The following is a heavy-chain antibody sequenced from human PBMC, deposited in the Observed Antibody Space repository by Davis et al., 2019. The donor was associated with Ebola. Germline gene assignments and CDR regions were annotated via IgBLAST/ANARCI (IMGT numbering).Heavy chain of an antibody. CDR1: GFTFSSYA. Sequence: GESLKISCAASGFTFSSYAMSWVRQAPGKGLEWVSVISGSGGSTYYADSVKGRYTISRDNSKNTLYLQMNSLRAEDTAVYYCANLDYGDNSGFDYWGQGTLVTVSS. CDR2: ISGSGGST. J-gene: IGHJ4*02. D-gene: IGHD4-23*01. V-gene: IGHV3-23*01. CDR3: ANLDYGDNSGFDY.